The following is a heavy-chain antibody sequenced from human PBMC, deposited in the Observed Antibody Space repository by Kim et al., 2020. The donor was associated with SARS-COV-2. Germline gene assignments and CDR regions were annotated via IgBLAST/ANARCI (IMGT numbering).Heavy chain of an antibody. CDR1: GFTFTNFA. V-gene: IGHV3-30-3*01. CDR2: ISDDGNNK. J-gene: IGHJ4*02. Sequence: GGSLRLSCAASGFTFTNFAIHWVRQAPGKGLEWVAVISDDGNNKHYADSVTGRFTISRDNSKSSLYLQMDSLRVEDTALYYCAREGGSDDWSAFDYWGQG. D-gene: IGHD3-9*01. CDR3: AREGGSDDWSAFDY.